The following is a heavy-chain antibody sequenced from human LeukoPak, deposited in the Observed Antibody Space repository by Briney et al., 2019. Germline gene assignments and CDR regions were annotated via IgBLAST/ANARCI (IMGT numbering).Heavy chain of an antibody. CDR2: ISGSGGST. D-gene: IGHD3-10*01. CDR3: AKVSYGSGSSFFDY. CDR1: GFTFSSYG. J-gene: IGHJ4*02. V-gene: IGHV3-23*01. Sequence: GGSLRLSCAASGFTFSSYGMSWVRQAPGKGLEWVSAISGSGGSTYYADSVKGRFTISRDNSKNTLYLQMNSLRAEDTAVYYCAKVSYGSGSSFFDYWGQGTLVTVSS.